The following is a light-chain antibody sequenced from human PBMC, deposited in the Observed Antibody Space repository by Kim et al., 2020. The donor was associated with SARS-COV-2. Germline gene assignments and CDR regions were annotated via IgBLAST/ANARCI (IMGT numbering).Light chain of an antibody. J-gene: IGKJ1*01. CDR2: KAS. Sequence: DVEMTQSPSTVSASVGDGVTMTCRASQTIRSSLAWYQQRPGKAPKLLIYKASTLESGVPSRFSGSGSGTDFTLTISSLQPDDVATYYCQQYHTSPTFGQGTKVDIK. CDR1: QTIRSS. V-gene: IGKV1-5*03. CDR3: QQYHTSPT.